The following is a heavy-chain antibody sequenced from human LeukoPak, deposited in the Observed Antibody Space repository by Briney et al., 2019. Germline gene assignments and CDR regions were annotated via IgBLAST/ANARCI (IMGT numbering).Heavy chain of an antibody. D-gene: IGHD5-18*01. V-gene: IGHV1-69*06. CDR1: GGTFSSYA. CDR3: ARAFALGGAMVTSYWFDP. Sequence: ASVKVSCKASGGTFSSYAISWVRQAPGQGLEWMGGIIPIFGTANYAQKFQGRVTITADKSTSTAYMELSSLRSDDTAVYYCARAFALGGAMVTSYWFDPWGQGTLVTVSS. J-gene: IGHJ5*02. CDR2: IIPIFGTA.